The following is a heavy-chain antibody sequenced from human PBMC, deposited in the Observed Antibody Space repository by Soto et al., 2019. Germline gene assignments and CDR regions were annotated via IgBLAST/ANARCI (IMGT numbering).Heavy chain of an antibody. J-gene: IGHJ4*02. CDR3: ARLSYYDFWSGYLFDY. CDR1: GGSISSSSYY. V-gene: IGHV4-39*01. Sequence: SETLSLTCTVSGGSISSSSYYWGWIRQPPGKGLEWIGSIYYSGSTYYNPSLKSRVTISVDTSKNQFSLKLSSVTAADTAVYYCARLSYYDFWSGYLFDYWGQGTLVTVSS. CDR2: IYYSGST. D-gene: IGHD3-3*01.